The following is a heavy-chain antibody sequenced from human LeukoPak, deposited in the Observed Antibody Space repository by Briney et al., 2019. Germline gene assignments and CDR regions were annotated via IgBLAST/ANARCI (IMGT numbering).Heavy chain of an antibody. CDR3: ARLYYDYVWGSYRSYYYGMDV. D-gene: IGHD3-16*02. CDR1: GYTFTSYD. V-gene: IGHV1-8*01. J-gene: IGHJ6*02. CDR2: TNPNSGNT. Sequence: GASVKVSCKASGYTFTSYDINWVRQATGQGLEWMGWTNPNSGNTGYAQKFQGRVTMTRNTSISTAYMELSSLRSEDTAVYYCARLYYDYVWGSYRSYYYGMDVWGQGTTVTVSS.